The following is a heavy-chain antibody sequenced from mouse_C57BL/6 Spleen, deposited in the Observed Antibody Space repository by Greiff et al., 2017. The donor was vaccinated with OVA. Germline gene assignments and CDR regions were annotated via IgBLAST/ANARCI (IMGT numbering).Heavy chain of an antibody. CDR2: IWRGGSS. D-gene: IGHD1-1*01. J-gene: IGHJ4*01. V-gene: IGHV2-2*01. CDR3: ARNSDYGSSYEAMDY. CDR1: GFSLTSYG. Sequence: QVQLQQSGPGLVQPSQSLSITCTVSGFSLTSYGVHWVRQSPGQGLEWLGVIWRGGSSDNNAAFFSSLCISKDKSKSQVFFKMNSLQADDTGIYCGARNSDYGSSYEAMDYWGQGTSVTVSS.